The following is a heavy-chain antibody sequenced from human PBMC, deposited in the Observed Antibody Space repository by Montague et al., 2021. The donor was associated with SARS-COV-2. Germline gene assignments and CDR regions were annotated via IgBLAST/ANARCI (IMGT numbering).Heavy chain of an antibody. CDR3: SRGFDLDGYGVPWRH. D-gene: IGHD5-18*01. CDR2: ISNDLSKQ. CDR1: GFTVSSYA. Sequence: SLRLSCAASGFTVSSYAIHEVRQPPVKGLEWAAVISNDLSKQYYXESXNVRFTISRDNAKNTVYLEMNSLRLEDTAVYFCSRGFDLDGYGVPWRHWGQGTLVTVSS. J-gene: IGHJ4*02. V-gene: IGHV3-30*04.